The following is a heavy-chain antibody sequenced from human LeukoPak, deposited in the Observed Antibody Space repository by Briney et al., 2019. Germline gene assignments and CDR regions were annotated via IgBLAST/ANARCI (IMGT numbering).Heavy chain of an antibody. Sequence: PPETLSLTCTVSGGSISSSSYYWGWIRQPPGKGLEWIGSIHYSGSTYHDPSLKSRVTVSLDTSKSQFSLKLSSVTATDTAVYYCARQLYSSGSYYAPMDVWGKGTTVTISS. CDR2: IHYSGST. V-gene: IGHV4-39*01. J-gene: IGHJ6*03. CDR3: ARQLYSSGSYYAPMDV. CDR1: GGSISSSSYY. D-gene: IGHD3-10*01.